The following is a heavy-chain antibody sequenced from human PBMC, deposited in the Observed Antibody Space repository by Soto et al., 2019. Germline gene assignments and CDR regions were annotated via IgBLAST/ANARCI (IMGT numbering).Heavy chain of an antibody. D-gene: IGHD4-17*01. CDR3: AKDLISYYGEGGY. CDR1: GFTFSTYA. Sequence: EVQLLESGGGLVQPGGSLRLSCAASGFTFSTYAMSWVRQAPGKGLEWVSAISGSGGSTYYADSVKGRFTISRDNSKNTLYLQMNSLRAEDTAVYYCAKDLISYYGEGGYWGQGTLVTVSS. V-gene: IGHV3-23*01. J-gene: IGHJ4*02. CDR2: ISGSGGST.